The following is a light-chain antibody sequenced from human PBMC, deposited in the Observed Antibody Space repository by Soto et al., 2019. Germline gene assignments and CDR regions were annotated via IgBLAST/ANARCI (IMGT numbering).Light chain of an antibody. V-gene: IGLV2-14*03. Sequence: QSLLAQPASVSGSPGQSITISCIGSSGDVGGYNYVSWHQQHPDKAPKLMIYDVYDRPLGVSNRFSVSKSGNTASVTMSGLQCEDEADYYCSSDTDNRCGVFGAGTKVTVL. CDR3: SSDTDNRCGV. CDR2: DVY. CDR1: SGDVGGYNY. J-gene: IGLJ1*01.